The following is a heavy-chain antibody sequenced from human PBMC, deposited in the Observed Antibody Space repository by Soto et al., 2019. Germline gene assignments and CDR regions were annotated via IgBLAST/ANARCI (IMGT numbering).Heavy chain of an antibody. CDR1: GFTFDDYT. D-gene: IGHD7-27*01. V-gene: IGHV3-43*01. Sequence: GGSPGLSCAASGFTFDDYTMHWVRQAPGKGLEWVSLISWDGGSTYYADSVKGRFTISRDNSKNSLYLQMNSLRTEDTALYYCARSWAIYYHSGMDVWGQGTTVSVS. J-gene: IGHJ6*02. CDR3: ARSWAIYYHSGMDV. CDR2: ISWDGGST.